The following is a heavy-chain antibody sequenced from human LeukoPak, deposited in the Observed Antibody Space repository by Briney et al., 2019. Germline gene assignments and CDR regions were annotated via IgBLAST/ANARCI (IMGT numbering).Heavy chain of an antibody. J-gene: IGHJ4*02. Sequence: PGGSLRLSCAASGFTFSSYAMSWVRQAPGKGLEWVSAISGSGGSTYYADSVKGRFTISRDNSKNTLYLQMNSLRAEDTAVYYCAKAFRIFEVINLHFDSWGQGTLVTVSS. D-gene: IGHD3-3*01. CDR3: AKAFRIFEVINLHFDS. CDR2: ISGSGGST. CDR1: GFTFSSYA. V-gene: IGHV3-23*01.